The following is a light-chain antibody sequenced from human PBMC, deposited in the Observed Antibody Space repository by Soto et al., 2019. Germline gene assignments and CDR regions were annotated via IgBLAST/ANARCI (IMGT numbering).Light chain of an antibody. CDR1: QGISTY. CDR2: DAS. Sequence: DIQLTQSPSFLSASFGDRVTITCRASQGISTYLAWYQQKLGKAPKLLIYDASTLQSGVPSRFSGSRSGAEFTLTISSLQPEDFATYYCQQLNGYLELTFGGGTKVDIK. CDR3: QQLNGYLELT. J-gene: IGKJ4*01. V-gene: IGKV1-9*01.